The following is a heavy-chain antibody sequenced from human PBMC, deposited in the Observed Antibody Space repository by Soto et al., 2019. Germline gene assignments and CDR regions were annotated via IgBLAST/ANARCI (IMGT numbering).Heavy chain of an antibody. J-gene: IGHJ3*02. CDR1: GFTFSSYD. CDR2: IGTAGDT. V-gene: IGHV3-13*01. CDR3: ARGVYYYDSSGYCFDAFDI. D-gene: IGHD3-22*01. Sequence: GGSLRLSCAASGFTFSSYDMHWVRQATGKGLEWVSAIGTAGDTYYPGSVKGRFTISRENAKNSLYLQMNSLRAGDTAVYYCARGVYYYDSSGYCFDAFDIWGQGTMVTVSS.